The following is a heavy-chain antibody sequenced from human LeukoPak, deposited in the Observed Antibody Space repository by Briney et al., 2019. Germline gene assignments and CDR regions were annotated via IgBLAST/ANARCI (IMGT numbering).Heavy chain of an antibody. CDR2: IIPIFGTA. Sequence: SVKVSCKASGGTFSSYAISWVRQAPGQGLEWMGRIIPIFGTANYAQKFQGRVTITTDESTSTAYMELSSLRSEDTAVYYCVRDLMATIDGRGYFDYWGQGTLVTVSS. CDR3: VRDLMATIDGRGYFDY. V-gene: IGHV1-69*05. D-gene: IGHD5-12*01. J-gene: IGHJ4*02. CDR1: GGTFSSYA.